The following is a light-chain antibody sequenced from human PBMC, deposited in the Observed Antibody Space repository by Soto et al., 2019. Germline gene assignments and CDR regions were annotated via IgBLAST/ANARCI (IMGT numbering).Light chain of an antibody. CDR2: NSS. Sequence: EIVLTQSPGTLSLSPGERATLYCRARQSVRSNYLAWYQQKPGQAPRLRIYNSSTRATGIPDRFSGSGSGTDFTLTISRLEPEDFALYYCQQYRVLPQTFGQGTQVEIK. J-gene: IGKJ1*01. CDR1: QSVRSNY. V-gene: IGKV3-20*01. CDR3: QQYRVLPQT.